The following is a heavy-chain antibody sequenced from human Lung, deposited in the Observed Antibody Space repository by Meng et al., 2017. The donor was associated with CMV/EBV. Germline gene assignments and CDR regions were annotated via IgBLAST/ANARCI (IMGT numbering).Heavy chain of an antibody. CDR3: ARVGGCSGGGCYHRLFDY. J-gene: IGHJ4*02. CDR2: IYYTGST. CDR1: GGSISSGDYY. D-gene: IGHD2-15*01. V-gene: IGHV4-30-4*01. Sequence: QGQLKGSGPGLVKPSQTLSLTCTVSGGSISSGDYYWSWIRQPPGKGLEWIGYIYYTGSTYYNPSLKSRVIISVDTSKNQFSLKLNSVTAADTAVYYCARVGGCSGGGCYHRLFDYWGQGTLVTVSS.